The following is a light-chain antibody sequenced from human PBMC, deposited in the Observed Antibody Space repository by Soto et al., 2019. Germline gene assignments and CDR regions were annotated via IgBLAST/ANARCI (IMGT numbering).Light chain of an antibody. J-gene: IGLJ2*01. CDR1: SSDVGGYNY. Sequence: QSALTQPASVSGSPGQSITISCTGTSSDVGGYNYVSWYQQHPGNAPKLMIYDVSNRPSGVSNRFSGYKSGNTASLTITGLQAEDEADYYCCSYTSSSTLAVVFGGGTQLTVL. CDR3: CSYTSSSTLAVV. V-gene: IGLV2-14*01. CDR2: DVS.